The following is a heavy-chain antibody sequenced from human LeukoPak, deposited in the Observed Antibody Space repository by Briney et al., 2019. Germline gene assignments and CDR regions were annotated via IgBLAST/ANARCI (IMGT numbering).Heavy chain of an antibody. CDR2: VKNRGDGMAT. V-gene: IGHV3-15*07. CDR3: TTEYFGGFEY. D-gene: IGHD3-16*01. CDR1: TFTKAW. J-gene: IGHJ4*02. Sequence: GGSLRLSCVLSTFTKAWMNWVRQAPGKGLERVGRVKNRGDGMATDYAAPVKGRFIISRDDSKKTVYLQMDSLKTEDTAVYFCTTEYFGGFEYWGQGTLVTVSS.